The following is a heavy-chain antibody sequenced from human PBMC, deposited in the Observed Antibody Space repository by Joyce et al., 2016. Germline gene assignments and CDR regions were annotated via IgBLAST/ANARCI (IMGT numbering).Heavy chain of an antibody. CDR2: VYHFGST. D-gene: IGHD6-13*01. CDR3: ARGGGSSWPFDY. Sequence: QLQLQESGSGLVKPSQTLALTCTVSGGSISSGGHPWSWIRQTPGEGLEWIGYVYHFGSTDYNPSLKSRVTISIYKTKNQFSLMLTSVTAADTAVYFCARGGGSSWPFDYWGQGILVTVSS. V-gene: IGHV4-30-2*01. J-gene: IGHJ4*02. CDR1: GGSISSGGHP.